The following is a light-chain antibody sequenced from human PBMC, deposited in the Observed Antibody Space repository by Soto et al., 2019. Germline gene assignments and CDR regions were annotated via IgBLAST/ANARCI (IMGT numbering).Light chain of an antibody. CDR3: QQYNTYPLT. V-gene: IGKV1-5*03. CDR1: QTISDW. Sequence: DIQMTQSPSTLSASVGDRVTITCRASQTISDWLAWYQQKPGKAPKLLIYKASSLETGVPSRFSGSGSGTDITLTISSLQPDDFATYYCQQYNTYPLTFGGGTKVEIK. CDR2: KAS. J-gene: IGKJ4*01.